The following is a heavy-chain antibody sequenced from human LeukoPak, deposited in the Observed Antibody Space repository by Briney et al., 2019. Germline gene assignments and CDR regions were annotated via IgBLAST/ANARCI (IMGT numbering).Heavy chain of an antibody. CDR1: GFTFSSYW. CDR2: ISSSSSTI. Sequence: GGSLRLSCAASGFTFSSYWMNWARQAPGKGLEWVSYISSSSSTIYYADSVKGRFTISRDNAKNSLYLQMNSLRDEDTAVYYCARDLYSGSYLGYYWGQGTLVTVSS. V-gene: IGHV3-48*02. J-gene: IGHJ4*02. D-gene: IGHD1-26*01. CDR3: ARDLYSGSYLGYY.